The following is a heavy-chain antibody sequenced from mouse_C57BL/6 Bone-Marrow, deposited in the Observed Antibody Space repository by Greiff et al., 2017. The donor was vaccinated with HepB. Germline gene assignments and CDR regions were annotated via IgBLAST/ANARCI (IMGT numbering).Heavy chain of an antibody. V-gene: IGHV5-12*01. Sequence: EVQLQESGGGLVQPGGSLKLSCAASGFTFSDYYMYWVRQTPEKRLEWVAYISNGGGSTYYPDTVKGRFTISRDNAKNTLYLQMSRLKSEDTAMYYCARHEVYDALMDYWGQGTSVTVSS. CDR1: GFTFSDYY. J-gene: IGHJ4*01. D-gene: IGHD2-3*01. CDR3: ARHEVYDALMDY. CDR2: ISNGGGST.